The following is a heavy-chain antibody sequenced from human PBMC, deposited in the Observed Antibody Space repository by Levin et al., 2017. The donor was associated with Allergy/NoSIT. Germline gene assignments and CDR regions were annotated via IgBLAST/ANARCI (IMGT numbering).Heavy chain of an antibody. CDR2: IFHSGVT. CDR1: GGSISSNNW. CDR3: ARKATLTLTSWFDF. V-gene: IGHV4-4*02. D-gene: IGHD3-9*01. J-gene: IGHJ5*01. Sequence: SETLSLTCTVSGGSISSNNWWTWVRQAPGKGLESIGAIFHSGVTNYNPSLKSRVTISVDKSTNHISLELTSVTAADTAVYYCARKATLTLTSWFDFWGQGTLVTVSS.